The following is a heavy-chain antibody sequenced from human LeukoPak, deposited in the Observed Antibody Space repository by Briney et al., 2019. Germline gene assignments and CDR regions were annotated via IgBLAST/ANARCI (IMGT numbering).Heavy chain of an antibody. CDR3: ARDHPEYSSSSFGGYFDY. CDR2: IYYSGST. J-gene: IGHJ4*02. D-gene: IGHD6-6*01. Sequence: TLSLTCTVSGGSISSYYWSWIRQPPGKGLEWIGYIYYSGSTNYNPSLKSRVTISVDTSKNQFSLKLSSVTAADTAVYYCARDHPEYSSSSFGGYFDYWGQGTLVTVSS. V-gene: IGHV4-59*01. CDR1: GGSISSYY.